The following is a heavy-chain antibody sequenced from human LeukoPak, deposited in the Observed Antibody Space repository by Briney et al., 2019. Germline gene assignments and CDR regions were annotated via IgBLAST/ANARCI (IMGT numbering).Heavy chain of an antibody. D-gene: IGHD3-10*01. J-gene: IGHJ6*02. CDR2: IYYSGST. V-gene: IGHV4-31*03. Sequence: TASQTLSLTCTVSGGSISSGGYYWSWIRQHPGKGLEWIGYIYYSGSTYYNPSLKSRVTISVDTSKNQFSLKPSSVTAADTAVYYCARQFEDSYYYYYGMDVWGQGTTVTVSS. CDR1: GGSISSGGYY. CDR3: ARQFEDSYYYYYGMDV.